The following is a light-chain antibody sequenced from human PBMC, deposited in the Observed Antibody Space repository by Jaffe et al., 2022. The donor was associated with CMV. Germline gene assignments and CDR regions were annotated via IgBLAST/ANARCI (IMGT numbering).Light chain of an antibody. CDR1: LDTYSD. Sequence: DIQLTQSPSFLSASVGDRVTITCRASLDTYSDLAWYQQQPGKAPKLLIYAVSTLQSGVPSRFSGSGSGTEFTLTINSLQPEDFATYFCLQVHSYPLTFGGGTKVEIK. V-gene: IGKV1-9*01. CDR2: AVS. CDR3: LQVHSYPLT. J-gene: IGKJ4*01.